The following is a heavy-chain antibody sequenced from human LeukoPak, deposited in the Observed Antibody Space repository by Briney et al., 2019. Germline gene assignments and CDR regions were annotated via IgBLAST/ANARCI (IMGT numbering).Heavy chain of an antibody. V-gene: IGHV4-38-2*02. Sequence: SETLSLTCTVSGYSISSGYYWGWIRQPPGKGLEWIGSIYHSGSTYYNPSLKSRVTISVDTSKNQFSPKLSSVTAADTAVYYCARDLSMEYWGQGTLVTVSS. D-gene: IGHD3-10*01. CDR2: IYHSGST. J-gene: IGHJ4*02. CDR3: ARDLSMEY. CDR1: GYSISSGYY.